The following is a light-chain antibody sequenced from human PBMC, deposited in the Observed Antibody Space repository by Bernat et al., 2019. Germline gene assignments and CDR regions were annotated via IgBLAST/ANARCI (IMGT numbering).Light chain of an antibody. CDR2: DVS. CDR1: SSDVGAYDY. CDR3: KSYTTTNTPSYV. V-gene: IGLV2-14*03. J-gene: IGLJ1*01. Sequence: QSALTQPASVSGSPGQSIAISCIGTSSDVGAYDYVSWYQQHPGKAPKLMIYDVSNRPSGVSNRFSGSKSGNTASLTISGLQAEDEADYYCKSYTTTNTPSYVFGTGTKVTVL.